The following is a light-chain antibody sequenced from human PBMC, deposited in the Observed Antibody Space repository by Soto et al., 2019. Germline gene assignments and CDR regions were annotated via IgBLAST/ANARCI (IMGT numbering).Light chain of an antibody. V-gene: IGKV1-12*01. CDR3: QHGNSFPWT. J-gene: IGKJ1*01. Sequence: DIQMTQSPSSVSASVGDRVTIICRASQGINNLLAWYQQKPGKAPRLLVYAASSLQSGVPSRFSGSGSGTDFTLTISSLQPEDFATYYCQHGNSFPWTFGQGTKVEIK. CDR2: AAS. CDR1: QGINNL.